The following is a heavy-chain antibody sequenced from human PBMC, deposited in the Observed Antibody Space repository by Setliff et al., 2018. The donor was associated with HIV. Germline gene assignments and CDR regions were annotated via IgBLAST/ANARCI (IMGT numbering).Heavy chain of an antibody. CDR1: GASISRHF. V-gene: IGHV4-59*11. D-gene: IGHD3-9*01. CDR2: IYDSGSA. Sequence: PSETLSLTCTVSGASISRHFWAWIRQPPGKGLEWIGTIYDSGSAKHNPSLESRVRISVDTSKNHLSLKLNSVTAADTAVYYCARTPGTIWGYDYWGQGTLVTVSS. J-gene: IGHJ4*02. CDR3: ARTPGTIWGYDY.